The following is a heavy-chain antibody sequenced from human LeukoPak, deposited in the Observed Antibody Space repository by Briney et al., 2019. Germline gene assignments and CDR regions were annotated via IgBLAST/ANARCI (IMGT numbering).Heavy chain of an antibody. V-gene: IGHV3-48*03. D-gene: IGHD5-18*01. J-gene: IGHJ4*02. CDR2: ISSSGSTI. Sequence: PGGSLRLSCAASGFTFSSYEMNWVRQAPGKGLEWVSYISSSGSTIYYADSVKGRFTISRDNAKNSLYLQMNSLRAEDTAVYYCARGMDNYGYCFVYWGQGTLVTVSS. CDR3: ARGMDNYGYCFVY. CDR1: GFTFSSYE.